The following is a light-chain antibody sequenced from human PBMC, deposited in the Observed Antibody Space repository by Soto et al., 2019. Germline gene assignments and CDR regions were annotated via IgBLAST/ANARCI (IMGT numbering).Light chain of an antibody. V-gene: IGKV1-6*01. Sequence: AIQMTQSPSSLSASVGDRVTITCRASQGIRDDLAWYQQKPGEAPKLLIYSASSLPSGVPSRFSGSGSGTDFTLTISSQQPEDFATYFCLHDYEFPFTFGPGTRLDIK. J-gene: IGKJ3*01. CDR3: LHDYEFPFT. CDR1: QGIRDD. CDR2: SAS.